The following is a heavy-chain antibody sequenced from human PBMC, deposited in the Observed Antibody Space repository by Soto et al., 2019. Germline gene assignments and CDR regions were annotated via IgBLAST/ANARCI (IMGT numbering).Heavy chain of an antibody. J-gene: IGHJ3*02. Sequence: EVQLVESGGGLVQPGGSLRLSCAASGFTFSTYSMSWVRQAPGEGLEWLSYISSSTSTIYYPYSVKGRFTISRDKAKNSLYLQMNSLRDEDTAVYYCATVRHDAFDIWGQGTLVTVSS. CDR3: ATVRHDAFDI. CDR2: ISSSTSTI. CDR1: GFTFSTYS. V-gene: IGHV3-48*02.